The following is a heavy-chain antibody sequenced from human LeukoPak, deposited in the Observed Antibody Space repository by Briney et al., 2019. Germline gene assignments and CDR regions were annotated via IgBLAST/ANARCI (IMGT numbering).Heavy chain of an antibody. J-gene: IGHJ4*02. CDR3: TTEGPFDSSGYSVSPY. Sequence: GGSLRLSCAASGFTFSNAWMSWVRQAPGKGLEWVGRIKSKTDDGTTDYAAPVKGRFTISRDDSKNTLYLQMNSLKTEDTAVYYCTTEGPFDSSGYSVSPYWGQGTLVTVSS. V-gene: IGHV3-15*01. CDR2: IKSKTDDGTT. D-gene: IGHD3-22*01. CDR1: GFTFSNAW.